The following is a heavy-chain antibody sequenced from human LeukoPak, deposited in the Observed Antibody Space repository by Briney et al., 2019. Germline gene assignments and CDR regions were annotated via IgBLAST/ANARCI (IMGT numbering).Heavy chain of an antibody. V-gene: IGHV1-69*01. Sequence: VASVKVSCKASGGTFSNYAISWVRQAPGQGLEWMGGIIPIFGTANSAQKFQARVTITADESTSTAYMELRSLRSDDTAVYYCAREVPYYGSGNYYMDVWGKGTTVTISS. CDR3: AREVPYYGSGNYYMDV. D-gene: IGHD3-10*01. J-gene: IGHJ6*03. CDR2: IIPIFGTA. CDR1: GGTFSNYA.